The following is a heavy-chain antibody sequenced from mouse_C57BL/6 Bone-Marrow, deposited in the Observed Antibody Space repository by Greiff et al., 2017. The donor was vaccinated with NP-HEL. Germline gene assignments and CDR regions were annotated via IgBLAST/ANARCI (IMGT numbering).Heavy chain of an antibody. CDR3: ARPMVTNYCDY. CDR1: GYSFTSYY. D-gene: IGHD2-2*01. CDR2: IYPGSGNT. V-gene: IGHV1-66*01. J-gene: IGHJ2*01. Sequence: VQLQQSGPELVKPGASVKISCKASGYSFTSYYIHWVKQRPGQGLEWIGWIYPGSGNTKYNEKFKGKAKLTADTSASTAYRQLSSLTSEDSAVYYCARPMVTNYCDYWGQGTTLTVSS.